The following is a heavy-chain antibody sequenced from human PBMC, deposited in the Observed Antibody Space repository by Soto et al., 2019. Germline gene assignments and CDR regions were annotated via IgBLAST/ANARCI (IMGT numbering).Heavy chain of an antibody. D-gene: IGHD1-1*01. V-gene: IGHV4-38-2*01. CDR1: GYSISSGSF. CDR3: ARGGTWQY. CDR2: IYHSGST. J-gene: IGHJ4*02. Sequence: SETLSLTCDVSGYSISSGSFWGWIRQPPGKGLEWIGSIYHSGSTKYNPSLKSRVNMSVDTSKNQFSLKLSSVTAADTAVYYCARGGTWQYWGQGTQVTVSS.